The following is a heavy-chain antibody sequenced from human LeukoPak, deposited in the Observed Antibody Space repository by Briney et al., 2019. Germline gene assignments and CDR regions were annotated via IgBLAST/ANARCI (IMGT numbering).Heavy chain of an antibody. J-gene: IGHJ3*02. CDR1: GYTFTNYG. CDR2: ISAYNGNK. Sequence: GASVKVSCKASGYTFTNYGISWVRQAPGQGLDWMGWISAYNGNKVYAQELQGRVTMTTDTSTSTAYMELRSLRSDDTAVYYCARVKVLLWFGDAFDIWGQGTMVTVSS. V-gene: IGHV1-18*01. D-gene: IGHD3-10*01. CDR3: ARVKVLLWFGDAFDI.